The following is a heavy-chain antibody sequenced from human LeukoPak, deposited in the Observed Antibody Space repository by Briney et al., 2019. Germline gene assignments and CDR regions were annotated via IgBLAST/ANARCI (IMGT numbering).Heavy chain of an antibody. D-gene: IGHD3-3*01. CDR1: GFTFSSYA. V-gene: IGHV3-64D*06. Sequence: GGSLRLSCSASGFTFSSYAMHWVRQAPGKGLEYVSAISSNGGSTYYADSVKGRFTISGDNSKNTLYLQMSSLRAEDTAVYYCVKDFKNYDLVYWGQGTLVTVSS. J-gene: IGHJ4*02. CDR2: ISSNGGST. CDR3: VKDFKNYDLVY.